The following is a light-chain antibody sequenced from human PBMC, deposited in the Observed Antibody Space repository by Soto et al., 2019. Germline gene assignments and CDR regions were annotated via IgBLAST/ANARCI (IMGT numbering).Light chain of an antibody. J-gene: IGLJ2*01. Sequence: QSVLTQPASVCGSPGQSITISCTGTSSDVGGYNYVSWYQQHPGKTPKLRIYDVSNRPSGVSNRFSGSKSGNTASLTISGLQAEDEADYYCSSYTSSSTPVVFGGGTKLTVL. CDR2: DVS. CDR1: SSDVGGYNY. CDR3: SSYTSSSTPVV. V-gene: IGLV2-14*01.